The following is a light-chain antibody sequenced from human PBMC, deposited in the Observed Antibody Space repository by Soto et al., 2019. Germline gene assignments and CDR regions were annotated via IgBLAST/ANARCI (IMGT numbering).Light chain of an antibody. CDR3: QQRSNWPRYT. CDR2: DAS. J-gene: IGKJ2*01. CDR1: QSVSSY. V-gene: IGKV3-11*01. Sequence: EIVLTQSPATLSLSPGERATLSCRASQSVSSYLAWYQQKPGQAPRLLIYDASNRATSIPARFSGSGSGTDLTLTISSLEPEDFAVYYCQQRSNWPRYTFGQGTKLEIK.